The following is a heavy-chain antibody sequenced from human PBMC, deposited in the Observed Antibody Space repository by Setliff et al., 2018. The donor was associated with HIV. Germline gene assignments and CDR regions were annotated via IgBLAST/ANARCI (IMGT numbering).Heavy chain of an antibody. D-gene: IGHD5-12*01. J-gene: IGHJ4*02. CDR1: GGTFSSYR. CDR2: VIPGLGIA. V-gene: IGHV1-69*10. Sequence: ASVKVSCKASGGTFSSYRISWVRQAPGQGLEYMGGVIPGLGIAYYAQRFQGRVTITADESTSTVYMDLSSLRSEDTAMYYCARDAGYIGTSWNYWGQGTLVTVSS. CDR3: ARDAGYIGTSWNY.